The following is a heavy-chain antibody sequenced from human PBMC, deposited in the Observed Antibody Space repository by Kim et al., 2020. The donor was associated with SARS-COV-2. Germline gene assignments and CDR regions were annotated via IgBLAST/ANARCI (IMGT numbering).Heavy chain of an antibody. D-gene: IGHD7-27*01. Sequence: PVKGRFTISRDDSKHTLYLQMNSLRTEDTAVYYCTTDLTGMHYYYCYGMDVWGQGTTVTVSS. CDR3: TTDLTGMHYYYCYGMDV. V-gene: IGHV3-15*01. J-gene: IGHJ6*02.